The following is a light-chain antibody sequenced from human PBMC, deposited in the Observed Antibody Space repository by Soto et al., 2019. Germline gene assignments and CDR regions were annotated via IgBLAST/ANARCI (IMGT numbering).Light chain of an antibody. Sequence: ALTQPASVSGSPGQSITISCTGTSSDVGGYNYVSWYQQHPGKAPKLMIYEVSYRPSGVSNRFSGSKSGNTASLTISGLQAEDEADYYCSSYTSSSTLVFGTGTKVTVL. J-gene: IGLJ1*01. V-gene: IGLV2-14*01. CDR2: EVS. CDR1: SSDVGGYNY. CDR3: SSYTSSSTLV.